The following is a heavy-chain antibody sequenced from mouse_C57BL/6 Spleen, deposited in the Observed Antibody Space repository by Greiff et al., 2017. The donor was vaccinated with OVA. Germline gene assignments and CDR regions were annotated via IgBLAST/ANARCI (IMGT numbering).Heavy chain of an antibody. J-gene: IGHJ3*01. D-gene: IGHD2-3*01. Sequence: VQLQQSGPELVKPGASVKISCKASGYAFSSSWMNWVKQRPGKGLEWIGRIYPGDGDTNYNGKFKGKATLTADKSSSTAYLQLSSLTSEDSAVYFCARSPIYDGYYVAAYWGQGTLVTVSA. V-gene: IGHV1-82*01. CDR1: GYAFSSSW. CDR2: IYPGDGDT. CDR3: ARSPIYDGYYVAAY.